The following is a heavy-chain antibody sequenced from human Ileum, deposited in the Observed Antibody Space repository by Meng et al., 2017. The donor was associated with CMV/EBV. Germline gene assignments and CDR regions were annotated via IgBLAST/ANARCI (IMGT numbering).Heavy chain of an antibody. V-gene: IGHV4-4*07. CDR3: GRAGARGVPVDI. J-gene: IGHJ4*02. CDR2: LRTSGTI. Sequence: QLQVSVPGLVKPSETLSLTCSVSGGSISDYHWTWIRKSAGKGLQWLGRLRTSGTIDHNPSFKSRVTLSIDTSKNQFSLKLTSVTAADTAVYYCGRAGARGVPVDIWGQGTLVTVSS. D-gene: IGHD3-10*01. CDR1: GGSISDYH.